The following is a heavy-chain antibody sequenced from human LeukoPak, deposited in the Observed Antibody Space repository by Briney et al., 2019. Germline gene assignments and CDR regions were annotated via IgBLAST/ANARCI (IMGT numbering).Heavy chain of an antibody. V-gene: IGHV4-39*01. D-gene: IGHD2-15*01. CDR1: GGSISSSGFY. CDR3: GRQPCSGGSCYADY. J-gene: IGHJ4*02. CDR2: ISYSGRT. Sequence: PSETLSLTCTVSGGSISSSGFYWGWIRQPPGKGLEWIGTISYSGRTYSNPSLKSRVTISVDTSENQFSLRMSPVTAADTAVYYCGRQPCSGGSCYADYWGQGTLVTVSS.